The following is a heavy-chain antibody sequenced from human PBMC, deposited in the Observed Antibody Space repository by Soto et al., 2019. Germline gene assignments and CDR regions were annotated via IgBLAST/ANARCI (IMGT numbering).Heavy chain of an antibody. CDR1: GFTFSSYA. D-gene: IGHD2-15*01. Sequence: GGSLRLSCAASGFTFSSYAMSWVRQAPGKGLEWVSAISGSGGSTYYADSVKGRFTISRGNSKNTLYLQMNSLRAEDTAVYYCAKELGYCSGGSCYAFDIWGQGTMVTVSS. J-gene: IGHJ3*02. V-gene: IGHV3-23*01. CDR2: ISGSGGST. CDR3: AKELGYCSGGSCYAFDI.